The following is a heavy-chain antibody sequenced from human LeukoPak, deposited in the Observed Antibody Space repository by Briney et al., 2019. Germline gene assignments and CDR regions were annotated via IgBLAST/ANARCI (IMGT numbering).Heavy chain of an antibody. CDR3: ARGPKAHKYCSGGSCYDFDY. CDR1: GFTFSSYS. Sequence: PGGSLRLSCATSGFTFSSYSMNWVRQAPGKGLEWVSYISSSSSTIYYADSVKGRFTISRDNAKNSLYLQMNSLRAEDTAVYYCARGPKAHKYCSGGSCYDFDYWGQGTLVTVSS. D-gene: IGHD2-15*01. CDR2: ISSSSSTI. J-gene: IGHJ4*02. V-gene: IGHV3-48*04.